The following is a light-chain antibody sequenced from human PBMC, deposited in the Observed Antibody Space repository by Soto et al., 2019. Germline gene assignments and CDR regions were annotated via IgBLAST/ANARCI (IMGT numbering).Light chain of an antibody. J-gene: IGKJ2*01. CDR1: QSVSSF. V-gene: IGKV3-11*01. Sequence: EIVLTQSPATLSLSPGERATLSCRASQSVSSFLAWYQQKPGQAPRLLIYGASNRASGIPARFSGSGSGTDFTLIISSLEPEDFAVYYCQHRGKWPRTFGQGTKVVI. CDR2: GAS. CDR3: QHRGKWPRT.